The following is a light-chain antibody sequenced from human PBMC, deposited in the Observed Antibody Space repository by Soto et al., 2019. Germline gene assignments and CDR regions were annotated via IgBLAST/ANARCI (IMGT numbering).Light chain of an antibody. Sequence: DILMTQSPLSLPVTPGEPASISCRSSQSLLHSNGYNYLDWYLQKPGQSPQLLIYLGSNRASGVPERFSGSGSGTDFTLKISRVEAEDVGVYYCMQALQTPWTFGQGTKVDIK. V-gene: IGKV2-28*01. CDR3: MQALQTPWT. J-gene: IGKJ1*01. CDR1: QSLLHSNGYNY. CDR2: LGS.